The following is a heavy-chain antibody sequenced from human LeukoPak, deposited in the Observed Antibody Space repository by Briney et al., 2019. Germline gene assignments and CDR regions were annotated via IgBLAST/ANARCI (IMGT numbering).Heavy chain of an antibody. Sequence: GASVKVSRKASGYTFTSYGISWVRQAPGQGLEWMGWISAYNGNTNYAQKLQDRVTMTTDTSTSTAYMELRSLRSDDTAVYYCARDNFRLGLRAFDIWGQGTMVTVSS. CDR3: ARDNFRLGLRAFDI. CDR2: ISAYNGNT. V-gene: IGHV1-18*01. D-gene: IGHD4/OR15-4a*01. CDR1: GYTFTSYG. J-gene: IGHJ3*02.